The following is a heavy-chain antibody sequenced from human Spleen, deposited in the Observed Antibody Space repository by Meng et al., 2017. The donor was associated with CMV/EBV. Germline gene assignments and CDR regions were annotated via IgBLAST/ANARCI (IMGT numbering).Heavy chain of an antibody. V-gene: IGHV1-46*01. J-gene: IGHJ6*02. D-gene: IGHD6-19*01. CDR1: YTFASYY. CDR3: ARIGVASVLYYYGLDV. Sequence: YTFASYYIHWVRQAPGQGLEWVGIINPNGGTTNFAQKFQGRVTMTSDTSTSTVYMELSSLRSEDTAVYYCARIGVASVLYYYGLDVWGQGTTVTVSS. CDR2: INPNGGTT.